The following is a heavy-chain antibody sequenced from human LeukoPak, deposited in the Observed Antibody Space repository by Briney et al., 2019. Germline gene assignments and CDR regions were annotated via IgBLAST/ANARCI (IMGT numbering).Heavy chain of an antibody. V-gene: IGHV1-2*06. J-gene: IGHJ4*02. CDR1: GYTFTGYY. CDR2: INPNSGGT. Sequence: GASVKVSCKASGYTFTGYYMHWVRQVPGQGLEWMGRINPNSGGTNYAQKFQGRVTMTRDTSISTAYMELSRLGSDDTAVYYCAVVDPTGKFDYWGQGTLVTVSS. D-gene: IGHD1-14*01. CDR3: AVVDPTGKFDY.